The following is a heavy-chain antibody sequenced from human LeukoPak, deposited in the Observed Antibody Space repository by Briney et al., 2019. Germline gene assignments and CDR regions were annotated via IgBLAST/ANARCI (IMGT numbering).Heavy chain of an antibody. CDR1: GYTLTELS. CDR3: ATSNMIVVAADAFDI. J-gene: IGHJ3*02. D-gene: IGHD3-22*01. CDR2: FDPEDGET. V-gene: IGHV1-24*01. Sequence: ASVKVSCKVSGYTLTELSMHWVRQAPGKGLEWMGGFDPEDGETIYAQKFQGRVTMTEDTSTDTAYMELSSLRSEDTAVYYCATSNMIVVAADAFDIWGQGTMVTVSS.